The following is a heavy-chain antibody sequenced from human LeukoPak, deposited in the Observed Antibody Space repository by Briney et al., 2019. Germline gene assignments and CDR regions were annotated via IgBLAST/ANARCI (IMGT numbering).Heavy chain of an antibody. CDR1: GYTFTHHS. V-gene: IGHV1-18*01. CDR3: ARDPSNSSGRSEYLDS. Sequence: GASVRVSCKASGYTFTHHSISWVRQAPGQGLEWMGWISCYNGDTNYAENFRGRFTMSTDTSTTTAYVELRSLGSDDTAVYYCARDPSNSSGRSEYLDSWGQGTLVTVSS. D-gene: IGHD6-19*01. CDR2: ISCYNGDT. J-gene: IGHJ4*02.